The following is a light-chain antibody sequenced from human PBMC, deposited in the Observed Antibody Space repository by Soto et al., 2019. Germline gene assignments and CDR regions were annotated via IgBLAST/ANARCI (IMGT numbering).Light chain of an antibody. Sequence: EIFMTQSPPTLSVSRRERATLSWRASRSISTNVAWYQHKPGQPPRLLIYSASIRATGIPARFSGSGSGTEFTLTISSLEPEDFAVYYCQQRSNWTLTFGGGTKVDI. CDR2: SAS. V-gene: IGKV3-15*01. J-gene: IGKJ4*01. CDR3: QQRSNWTLT. CDR1: RSISTN.